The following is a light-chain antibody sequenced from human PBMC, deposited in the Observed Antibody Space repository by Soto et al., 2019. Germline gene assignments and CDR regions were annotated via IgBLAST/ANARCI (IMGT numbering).Light chain of an antibody. J-gene: IGKJ4*01. CDR2: DAS. Sequence: EIVLTQSPGTLSLSPGERATLTCRASQSVSRNYLAWYQQRPGQAPRLLIYDASRRATDIPDRFSGSGSGTDFTLTISRLEPEDFAVYSCQQYGSSPLTFGGRTKVEIK. CDR3: QQYGSSPLT. CDR1: QSVSRNY. V-gene: IGKV3-20*01.